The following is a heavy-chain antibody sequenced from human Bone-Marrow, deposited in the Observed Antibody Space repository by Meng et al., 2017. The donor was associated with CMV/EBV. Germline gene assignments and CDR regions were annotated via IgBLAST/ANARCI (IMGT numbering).Heavy chain of an antibody. Sequence: SETLSLTCTVSGGSISSYYWSWIRQPPGKGLEWIGYIHYSGGTNYSPSLKSRVSISIDTSRNQFSLKLTSVTAADTAVYYCARDLFRYSRSSELQPWGQGTLVTVSS. CDR1: GGSISSYY. CDR3: ARDLFRYSRSSELQP. D-gene: IGHD6-6*01. J-gene: IGHJ5*02. V-gene: IGHV4-59*13. CDR2: IHYSGGT.